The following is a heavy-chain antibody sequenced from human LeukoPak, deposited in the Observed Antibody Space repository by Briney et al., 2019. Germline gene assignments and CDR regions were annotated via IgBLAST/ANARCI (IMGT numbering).Heavy chain of an antibody. CDR1: GFTFSSYA. CDR2: ISGSGGST. Sequence: GGSLRLSCAASGFTFSSYAMSWVRQAPGKGLEWVSAISGSGGSTYYADSVKGRFTISRDNSKNTLYLQMNSLRAEDTAVYYCAKDIRDDVLLWFGELGPYDYWGQGTLVTVSS. J-gene: IGHJ4*02. CDR3: AKDIRDDVLLWFGELGPYDY. D-gene: IGHD3-10*01. V-gene: IGHV3-23*01.